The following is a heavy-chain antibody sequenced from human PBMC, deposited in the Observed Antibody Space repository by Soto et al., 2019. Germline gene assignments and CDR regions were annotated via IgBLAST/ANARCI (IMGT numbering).Heavy chain of an antibody. V-gene: IGHV1-46*01. Sequence: QVQLVQSGAEVKKPGASVKVSCKASGYTFTSYYMHWVRQAPGQGLEWMGIINVSGGRTTYAQKFQGRVAMTRDTSTSTVYMELSSLRSEDTAVYYCARGPELRLYYYYYYMDVWGKGTTVTVSS. J-gene: IGHJ6*03. CDR1: GYTFTSYY. CDR2: INVSGGRT. D-gene: IGHD1-7*01. CDR3: ARGPELRLYYYYYYMDV.